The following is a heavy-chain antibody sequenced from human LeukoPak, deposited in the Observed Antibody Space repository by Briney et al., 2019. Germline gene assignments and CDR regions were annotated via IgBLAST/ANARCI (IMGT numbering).Heavy chain of an antibody. D-gene: IGHD1-26*01. Sequence: SETLSLTCAVCGCSISSSSYYWGWIRQPPGKGLEWIGSVYYSGSTYYNSSPKSRVTISVDTSKNQFSLKLSSVTAADTAVYYCARLLGGAYSGSYQIDYWGQGTLVTVSS. CDR1: GCSISSSSYY. V-gene: IGHV4-39*01. CDR2: VYYSGST. CDR3: ARLLGGAYSGSYQIDY. J-gene: IGHJ4*02.